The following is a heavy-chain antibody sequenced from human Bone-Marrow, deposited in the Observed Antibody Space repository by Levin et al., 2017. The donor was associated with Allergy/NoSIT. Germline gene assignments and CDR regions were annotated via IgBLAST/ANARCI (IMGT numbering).Heavy chain of an antibody. CDR2: IYYSGST. D-gene: IGHD6-13*01. CDR1: GDSITGYH. CDR3: ARYTSSSWPHYYYGLDV. V-gene: IGHV4-59*01. J-gene: IGHJ6*02. Sequence: PSETLSLTCSVSGDSITGYHWSWIRQPPGGGLEGIGYIYYSGSTNYNPSLKSRVTISLDSSKNQVSLRLNSVTVADTAIYYCARYTSSSWPHYYYGLDVWGQGTTVTVSS.